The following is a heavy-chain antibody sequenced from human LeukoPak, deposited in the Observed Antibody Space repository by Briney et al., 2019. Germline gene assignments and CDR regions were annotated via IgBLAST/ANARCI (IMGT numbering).Heavy chain of an antibody. J-gene: IGHJ3*02. CDR3: ARVRTVRLGELSLPYAFDI. CDR1: GYTFTSYG. Sequence: GASVKVSCKASGYTFTSYGISWVRQAPGQGLEWMGWISAYNGNTNYAQKLQGRVTMTTDTSTGTAYMELRSLRSDDTAVYYCARVRTVRLGELSLPYAFDIWGQGTMVTVSS. V-gene: IGHV1-18*01. CDR2: ISAYNGNT. D-gene: IGHD3-16*02.